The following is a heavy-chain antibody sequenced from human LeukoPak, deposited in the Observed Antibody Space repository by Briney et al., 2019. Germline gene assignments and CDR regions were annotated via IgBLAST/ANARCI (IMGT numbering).Heavy chain of an antibody. CDR2: ISSSSSYI. J-gene: IGHJ4*02. CDR3: ARDEYYYDSSGYYLYYFDY. Sequence: GGSLTLSCAASGFTFSSYSMNWVRQAPGKGLEWVSSISSSSSYIYYADSVKGRFTISRDNAKNSLYLQMNSLRAEDTAVYYCARDEYYYDSSGYYLYYFDYWGQGTLVTVSS. CDR1: GFTFSSYS. D-gene: IGHD3-22*01. V-gene: IGHV3-21*01.